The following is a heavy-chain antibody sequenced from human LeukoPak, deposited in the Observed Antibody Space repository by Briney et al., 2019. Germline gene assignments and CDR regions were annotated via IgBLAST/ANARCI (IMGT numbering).Heavy chain of an antibody. V-gene: IGHV1-2*02. CDR1: GYTFTGYY. J-gene: IGHJ6*03. CDR3: ARDRDYYDSSGYVPEYYYMDV. D-gene: IGHD3-22*01. CDR2: INPNSGGT. Sequence: ASVKVSCKASGYTFTGYYMHWVRQAPGQGLEWMGWINPNSGGTNYAQKFQGRVTMTRDTSISTAYMELSRLRSDDTAVYYCARDRDYYDSSGYVPEYYYMDVWGKGTTVTISS.